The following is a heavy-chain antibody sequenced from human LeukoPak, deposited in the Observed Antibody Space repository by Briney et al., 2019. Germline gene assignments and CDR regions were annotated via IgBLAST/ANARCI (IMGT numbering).Heavy chain of an antibody. CDR1: GYTFTSYG. Sequence: ASVEVSCKGCGYTFTSYGISWVRQAPGQGLEWMGCISAYNGNTNYARMLQGRDTMTTDPAKSTAYMEVRSPRSDDTAVYYCARGIVVVPAATYYYYYYMDVWGKGTTVTASS. J-gene: IGHJ6*03. CDR3: ARGIVVVPAATYYYYYYMDV. CDR2: ISAYNGNT. D-gene: IGHD2-2*01. V-gene: IGHV1-18*01.